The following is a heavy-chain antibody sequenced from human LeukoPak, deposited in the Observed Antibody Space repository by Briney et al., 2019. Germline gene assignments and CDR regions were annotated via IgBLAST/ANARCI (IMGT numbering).Heavy chain of an antibody. CDR1: GFTFSSYA. D-gene: IGHD2-21*01. V-gene: IGHV3-23*01. CDR3: AKSVVVGRVFPGLEY. CDR2: ISGSGDST. Sequence: GGSLRLSCAASGFTFSSYAMSWVRQAPGKGLEWVSAISGSGDSTYYADSVKGRFTISRDNSKNTLYLQMNSLRAEDTAVYYCAKSVVVGRVFPGLEYWGQGTLVTVSS. J-gene: IGHJ4*02.